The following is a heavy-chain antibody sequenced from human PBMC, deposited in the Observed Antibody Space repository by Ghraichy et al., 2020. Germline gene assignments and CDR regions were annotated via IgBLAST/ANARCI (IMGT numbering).Heavy chain of an antibody. J-gene: IGHJ3*02. CDR2: IKQDGSEK. Sequence: GGSLRLSCAASGFTFSSYWMSWVRQAPGKGLEWVANIKQDGSEKYYVDSVKGRFTISRDNAKNSLYLQMNSLRAEDTAVYYCAREAIYCTNGVCSTGLDAFDIWGQGTMVTVSS. V-gene: IGHV3-7*01. CDR3: AREAIYCTNGVCSTGLDAFDI. D-gene: IGHD2-8*01. CDR1: GFTFSSYW.